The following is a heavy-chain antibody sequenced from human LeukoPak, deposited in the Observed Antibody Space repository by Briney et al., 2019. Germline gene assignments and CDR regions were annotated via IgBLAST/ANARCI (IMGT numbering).Heavy chain of an antibody. J-gene: IGHJ5*02. D-gene: IGHD6-13*01. CDR2: IYYSGST. V-gene: IGHV4-39*01. CDR1: GGSISSSSYY. CDR3: ARHVTAAGSGWFDP. Sequence: SETLSLTCTVSGGSISSSSYYWGWIRQPPGKGLEWIGSIYYSGSTYYNPSLKSRVTISVGTSKNQFSLKLSSVTAADTAVYYCARHVTAAGSGWFDPWGQGTLVTVSS.